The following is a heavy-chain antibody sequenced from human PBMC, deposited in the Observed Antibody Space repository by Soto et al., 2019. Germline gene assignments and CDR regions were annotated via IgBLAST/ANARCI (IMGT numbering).Heavy chain of an antibody. D-gene: IGHD3-10*02. J-gene: IGHJ4*02. CDR2: ITHSGST. Sequence: SETLSLTCAVYGGSLSGYYWTWIRQPPGKGLEWIGEITHSGSTNYNPSLKSRVTISVDTSKNQFSLNLNSVTAADTAVYYCARSSVRGWSYWGQGTLVTVSS. CDR3: ARSSVRGWSY. CDR1: GGSLSGYY. V-gene: IGHV4-34*01.